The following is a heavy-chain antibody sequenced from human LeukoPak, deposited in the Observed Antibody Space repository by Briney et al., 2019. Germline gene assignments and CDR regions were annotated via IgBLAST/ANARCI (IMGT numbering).Heavy chain of an antibody. J-gene: IGHJ4*02. CDR3: ASLDCSGGSCYG. V-gene: IGHV3-7*01. D-gene: IGHD2-15*01. Sequence: GSLRLSCAASGFTFSSYWMSWVRQAPGKGLEWVANIKQDGSEKYYVDSVKGRFTISRDNANNSLYLQMNSLRAEDTAVYYCASLDCSGGSCYGWGQGTLVTVSS. CDR2: IKQDGSEK. CDR1: GFTFSSYW.